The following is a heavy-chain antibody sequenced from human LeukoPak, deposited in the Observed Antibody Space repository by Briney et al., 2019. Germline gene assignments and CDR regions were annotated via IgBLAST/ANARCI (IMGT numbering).Heavy chain of an antibody. CDR2: TYYRSKWYN. Sequence: SQTLALTCAISGDSVSSNSAAWNWIRQSPSRGLEWLGRTYYRSKWYNDYAVSVKSRITINPDTSKNQFSLQLNSVTPEDTAVYYCARVLGSSGWYSYYYGMDVWGKGTTVTVSS. V-gene: IGHV6-1*01. D-gene: IGHD6-19*01. J-gene: IGHJ6*04. CDR3: ARVLGSSGWYSYYYGMDV. CDR1: GDSVSSNSAA.